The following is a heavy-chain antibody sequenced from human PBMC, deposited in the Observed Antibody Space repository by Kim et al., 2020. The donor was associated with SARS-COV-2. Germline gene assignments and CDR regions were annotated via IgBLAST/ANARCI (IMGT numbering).Heavy chain of an antibody. Sequence: SETLSLTCAVYGGSFSGYYWSWIRQPPGKGLEWIGEINHSGSTNYNPSLKSRVTISVDTSKNQFSLKLSSVTAADTAVYYCASRSLLLWFGDRTRPKYFQNWGQGTLVTVSS. CDR1: GGSFSGYY. D-gene: IGHD3-10*01. CDR3: ASRSLLLWFGDRTRPKYFQN. V-gene: IGHV4-34*01. J-gene: IGHJ1*01. CDR2: INHSGST.